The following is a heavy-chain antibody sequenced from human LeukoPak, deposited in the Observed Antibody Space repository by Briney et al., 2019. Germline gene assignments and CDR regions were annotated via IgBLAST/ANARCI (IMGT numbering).Heavy chain of an antibody. V-gene: IGHV1-69*06. D-gene: IGHD6-13*01. CDR1: GGTFSSYA. J-gene: IGHJ4*02. Sequence: EASVKVSCKASGGTFSSYAISWVRQAPGQGLEWMGGIIPIFGTANYAQKFQGRVTITADKSTSTAYMELSSLRSEDTAVYYCARVIAAAGGGDYFDSWGQGTLVTVSS. CDR3: ARVIAAAGGGDYFDS. CDR2: IIPIFGTA.